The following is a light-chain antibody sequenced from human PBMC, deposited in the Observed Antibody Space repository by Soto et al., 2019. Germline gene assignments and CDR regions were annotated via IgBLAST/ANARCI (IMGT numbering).Light chain of an antibody. CDR3: QQRSNWPLIT. J-gene: IGKJ5*01. CDR2: DAS. Sequence: EIVMTQSSASLSESQGEIATLSCRASQSVSSTLAWYQQKPGQAPRLLIYDASNRATGIPARFSGSGSRTDFTLTISSLEPEDFAVYYCQQRSNWPLITVGQGTRLEIK. V-gene: IGKV3-11*01. CDR1: QSVSST.